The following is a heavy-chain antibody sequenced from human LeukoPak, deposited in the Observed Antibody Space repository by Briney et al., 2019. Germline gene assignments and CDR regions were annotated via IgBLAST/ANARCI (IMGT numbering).Heavy chain of an antibody. J-gene: IGHJ4*02. CDR1: GFTFSSYS. Sequence: AGVSLRLSCAASGFTFSSYSMNWVRQAPGKGLEWVSSISSSSSYIYYADSVKGRFTISRDNAKNSLYLQMNSLRAEDTAVYYCARDAKWEPVAEYWGQGTLVTFSS. V-gene: IGHV3-21*01. CDR2: ISSSSSYI. CDR3: ARDAKWEPVAEY. D-gene: IGHD1-26*01.